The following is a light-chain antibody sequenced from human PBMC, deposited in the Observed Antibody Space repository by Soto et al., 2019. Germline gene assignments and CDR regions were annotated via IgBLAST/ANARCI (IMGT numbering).Light chain of an antibody. CDR3: QQRSNWQGAT. Sequence: EIVMTQSPATLSVSPGERATLSCRASQSVSSNLAWYQQKPGQAPRLPIYGASNRATGIPARFSGSGSGTDFTLTISSLEPEDFAVYYCQQRSNWQGATFGGGTKV. V-gene: IGKV3D-11*02. J-gene: IGKJ4*01. CDR1: QSVSSN. CDR2: GAS.